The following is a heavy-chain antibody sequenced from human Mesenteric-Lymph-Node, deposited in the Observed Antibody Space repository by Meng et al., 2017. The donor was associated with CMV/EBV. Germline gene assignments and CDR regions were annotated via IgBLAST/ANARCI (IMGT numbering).Heavy chain of an antibody. CDR3: ARVKWGITGTT. D-gene: IGHD1-20*01. V-gene: IGHV3-30*04. CDR2: ISYDGSNK. J-gene: IGHJ5*02. CDR1: GFTFSSYA. Sequence: VRVVGSGGGLVQTGRSLRLSCAASGFTFSSYAMHWVRQAPGKGLEWVAVISYDGSNKYYADSVKGRFTISRDNSKNTLYLQMNSLRAEDTAVYYCARVKWGITGTTWGQGTLVTVSS.